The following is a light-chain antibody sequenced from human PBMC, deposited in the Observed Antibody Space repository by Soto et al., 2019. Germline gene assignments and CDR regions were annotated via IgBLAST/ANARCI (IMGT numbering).Light chain of an antibody. CDR3: SSYTSSSSRV. J-gene: IGLJ1*01. CDR2: DVS. Sequence: QSALTQPASVSGSPGQSITISCTGTSSDVGAYNYVSWYQQHPGKAPKLMIHDVSNRPSGVSNRFSGSKSGNTASLTISGLRAEDEADYYCSSYTSSSSRVFGTGTKLTVL. V-gene: IGLV2-14*03. CDR1: SSDVGAYNY.